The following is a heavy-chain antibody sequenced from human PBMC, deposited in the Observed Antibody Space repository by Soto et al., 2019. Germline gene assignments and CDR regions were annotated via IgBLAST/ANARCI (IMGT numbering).Heavy chain of an antibody. J-gene: IGHJ4*02. V-gene: IGHV4-4*02. CDR1: GGAISSSNW. CDR3: ARINIRGSTLGLDY. D-gene: IGHD3-10*01. CDR2: IYHSGST. Sequence: ASETLSLTCAVSGGAISSSNWWSWVRQPPGKGLEWIGEIYHSGSTNYNPSLKSRVTISVDKSKNQFSLKLSSVTAADTAVYYCARINIRGSTLGLDYWGQGTLVTVSS.